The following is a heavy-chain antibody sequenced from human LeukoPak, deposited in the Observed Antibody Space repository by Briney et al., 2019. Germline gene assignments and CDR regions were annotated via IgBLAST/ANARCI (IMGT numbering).Heavy chain of an antibody. Sequence: GASVKVSCKPSGYTFTSYGISWVRQAPGQGLEWMGWIRVYNGDTNYAQKFKGRVTMTTDQSINTAYMELRSLGSDDTAVYYCARGGSRVTTITILDYWGQGTLVTVSS. V-gene: IGHV1-18*01. CDR3: ARGGSRVTTITILDY. J-gene: IGHJ4*02. CDR2: IRVYNGDT. CDR1: GYTFTSYG. D-gene: IGHD5-24*01.